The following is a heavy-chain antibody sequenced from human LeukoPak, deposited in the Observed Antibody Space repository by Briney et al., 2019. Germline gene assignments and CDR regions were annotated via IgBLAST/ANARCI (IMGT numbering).Heavy chain of an antibody. Sequence: SETLSLTCTVSGGSIINRDYYWGWIRQPPGKGLEWIGYIYYSGSTNYNPSLKSRVTISVDTSKNQFSLKLSSVTAADTAVYYCARRGGSYYDYWGQGTLVTVSS. J-gene: IGHJ4*02. D-gene: IGHD1-26*01. CDR3: ARRGGSYYDY. CDR2: IYYSGST. CDR1: GGSIINRDYY. V-gene: IGHV4-61*05.